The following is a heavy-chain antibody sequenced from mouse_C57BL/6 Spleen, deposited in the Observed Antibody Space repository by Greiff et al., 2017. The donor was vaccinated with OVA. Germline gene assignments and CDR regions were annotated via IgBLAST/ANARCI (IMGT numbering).Heavy chain of an antibody. CDR3: ARDRGYLDY. CDR2: INYDGSST. CDR1: GFTFSDYY. V-gene: IGHV5-16*01. J-gene: IGHJ2*01. D-gene: IGHD3-1*01. Sequence: DVQLQESEGGLVQPGSSMKLSCTASGFTFSDYYMAWVRQVPEKGLEWVANINYDGSSTYYLDSLKSRFIISRDNAKNILYLQMSSLKSEDTATYYCARDRGYLDYWGQGTTLTVSS.